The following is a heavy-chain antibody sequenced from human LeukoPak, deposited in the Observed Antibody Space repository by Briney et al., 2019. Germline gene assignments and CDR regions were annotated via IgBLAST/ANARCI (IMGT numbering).Heavy chain of an antibody. Sequence: GGSLRLSCAASGFTVSSNYMSWVRQAPGKGLEWVSGIGVGGTTYYADSVKGRFTISRDTSKNTLYLQMNSLRAEDTAVYYCAKAQGYYDCWGQGTLVTVSS. CDR3: AKAQGYYDC. CDR1: GFTVSSNY. J-gene: IGHJ4*02. CDR2: IGVGGTT. D-gene: IGHD3-22*01. V-gene: IGHV3-53*01.